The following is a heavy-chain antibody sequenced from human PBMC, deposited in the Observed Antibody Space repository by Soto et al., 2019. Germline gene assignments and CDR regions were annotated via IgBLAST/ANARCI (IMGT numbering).Heavy chain of an antibody. CDR1: GYTFTSYG. CDR2: ISAYNGNT. Sequence: GASVKVSCKASGYTFTSYGISWVRQAPGQGLEWMGWISAYNGNTNYAQKLQGRVTMTTDTSTSTAYMELMSLRSDDTAVYYCARVHYYGSGSYYGYYYYYMDVWGKGTTVTVSS. D-gene: IGHD3-10*01. J-gene: IGHJ6*03. CDR3: ARVHYYGSGSYYGYYYYYMDV. V-gene: IGHV1-18*01.